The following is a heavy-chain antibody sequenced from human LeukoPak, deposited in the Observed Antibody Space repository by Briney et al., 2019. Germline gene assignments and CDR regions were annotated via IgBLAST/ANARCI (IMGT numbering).Heavy chain of an antibody. J-gene: IGHJ4*02. CDR3: ARGSMGSYATTD. CDR1: GYTFTSYD. D-gene: IGHD1-26*01. V-gene: IGHV1-8*01. CDR2: MNPNSGNT. Sequence: ASVKVSCKASGYTFTSYDINWVRQATGQGLEWMGWMNPNSGNTGYAQKFQGRVTMTRNTSISTAYMELSSLRSEDTAVYYCARGSMGSYATTDWGQGTLVTVSS.